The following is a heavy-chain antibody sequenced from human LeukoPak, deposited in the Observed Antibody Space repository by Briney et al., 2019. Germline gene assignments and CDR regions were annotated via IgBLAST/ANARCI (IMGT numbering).Heavy chain of an antibody. CDR3: AKDRRSGGNFGGIDY. CDR2: ITGSGAGT. J-gene: IGHJ4*02. V-gene: IGHV3-23*01. D-gene: IGHD4-23*01. CDR1: NFAFSTYA. Sequence: PGGSLRLSCATSNFAFSTYAMTWVRQAPGKGLEWVSSITGSGAGTFYADSVKGRFTISRDNSKSTLFLQMNSLRAEDTAVYYCAKDRRSGGNFGGIDYWGQGTLVTVSS.